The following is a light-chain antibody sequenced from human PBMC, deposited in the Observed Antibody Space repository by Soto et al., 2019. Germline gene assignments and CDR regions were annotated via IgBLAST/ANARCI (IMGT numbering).Light chain of an antibody. CDR2: DAN. CDR3: SSYTSSTTYV. J-gene: IGLJ1*01. CDR1: SSDFGGYNY. Sequence: QSALTQPASVSGSPGQSITISCTGTSSDFGGYNYVSWYQHHPGKAPKLMIYDANNRPSGVSTRFSGSKSGNTASLTISGLQAADEADYYCSSYTSSTTYVFGTGTKLTVL. V-gene: IGLV2-14*03.